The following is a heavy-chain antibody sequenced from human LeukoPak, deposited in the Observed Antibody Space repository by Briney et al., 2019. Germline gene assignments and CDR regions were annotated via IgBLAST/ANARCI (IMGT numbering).Heavy chain of an antibody. D-gene: IGHD3-22*01. CDR1: GYTFTSYG. CDR2: ISAYNGNT. V-gene: IGHV1-18*01. Sequence: ASVKVSCKASGYTFTSYGISWVRQAPGQGLEWMGWISAYNGNTNYAQKLQGRVTMTTGTSTSTAYMELRSLRSDDTAVYYCARAYYYDSSGYSEPFDYWGQGTLVTVSS. CDR3: ARAYYYDSSGYSEPFDY. J-gene: IGHJ4*02.